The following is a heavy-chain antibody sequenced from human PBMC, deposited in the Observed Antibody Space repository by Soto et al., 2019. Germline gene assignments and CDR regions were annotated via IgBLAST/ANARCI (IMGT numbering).Heavy chain of an antibody. CDR3: ARGLIAVAGFFDY. CDR1: GGSFSGYY. J-gene: IGHJ4*02. CDR2: INHSGST. V-gene: IGHV4-34*01. Sequence: SETLSLTCAVYGGSFSGYYWSWIRQPPGKGLEWIGEINHSGSTNYNPSLKSRVTISVDTSKNQFSLKLSSVTAADTAVYYCARGLIAVAGFFDYWGQGTLVTVSS. D-gene: IGHD6-19*01.